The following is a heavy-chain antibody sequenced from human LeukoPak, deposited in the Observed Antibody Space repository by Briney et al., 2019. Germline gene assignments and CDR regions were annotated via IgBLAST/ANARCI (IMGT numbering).Heavy chain of an antibody. CDR3: ARRNDFHI. CDR2: IYSNEAT. J-gene: IGHJ3*02. V-gene: IGHV4-4*08. CDR1: GGSITGYR. Sequence: PSETHSLICTVSGGSITGYRWSWIRQPPGKGLEWIGYIYSNEATEYKPSLKSRVTISADTSKNQFSLKLTSVTAADTAIYYCARRNDFHIWGQRTMVTVSS.